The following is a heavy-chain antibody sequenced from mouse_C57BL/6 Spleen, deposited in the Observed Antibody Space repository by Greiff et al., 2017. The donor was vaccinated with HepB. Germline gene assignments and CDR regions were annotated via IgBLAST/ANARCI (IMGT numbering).Heavy chain of an antibody. V-gene: IGHV1-64*01. CDR1: GYTFTSYW. D-gene: IGHD4-1*02. CDR2: IHPNSGST. Sequence: QVQLQQPGAELVKPGASVKLSCKASGYTFTSYWMHWVKQRPGQGLEWIGMIHPNSGSTNYNEKFKSKATLTVDKSSSTAYMQLSSLTSEDSAVYYCARFPTGTPYAMDYWGQGTSVTVSS. J-gene: IGHJ4*01. CDR3: ARFPTGTPYAMDY.